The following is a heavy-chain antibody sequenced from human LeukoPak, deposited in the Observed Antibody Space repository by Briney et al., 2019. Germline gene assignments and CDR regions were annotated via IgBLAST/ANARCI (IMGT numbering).Heavy chain of an antibody. CDR3: ARDPNWDFFR. Sequence: GGSLRLSCAASGFTLTTETMSWVRQAPGKGLEWVSYISGSGTDIFYADSVRGRFAISRDYASNSLYLQMNTLRAEDTAVYYCARDPNWDFFRWGQGTLVTVSS. V-gene: IGHV3-21*01. CDR2: ISGSGTDI. D-gene: IGHD7-27*01. CDR1: GFTLTTET. J-gene: IGHJ4*02.